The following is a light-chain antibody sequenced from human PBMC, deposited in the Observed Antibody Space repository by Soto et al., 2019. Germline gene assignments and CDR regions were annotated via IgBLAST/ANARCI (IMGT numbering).Light chain of an antibody. CDR2: EVT. V-gene: IGLV2-14*01. CDR1: SSDVGAYNY. J-gene: IGLJ1*01. Sequence: QSVLTQPASVSGSPGQSITISCTGTSSDVGAYNYVSWYQHHPGKVPKLLIYEVTNRPSGVSDRFSGSKSGNTASLTISGLXAEDEAAYYCSSKRDSSTLFVFGTGTKVTVL. CDR3: SSKRDSSTLFV.